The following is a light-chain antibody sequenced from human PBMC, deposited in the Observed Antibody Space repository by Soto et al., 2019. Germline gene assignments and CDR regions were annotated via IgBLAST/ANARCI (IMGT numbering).Light chain of an antibody. CDR3: QQYNGYWT. CDR2: EAS. CDR1: QSISDS. V-gene: IGKV1-5*03. J-gene: IGKJ1*01. Sequence: DIQMTQSLSTLSASVGDRVTITCRASQSISDSLAWYQQKPGKAPKLLIYEASNLKSGVPSRFSGSGSGTEYTLTISSLQPDDFASYYCQQYNGYWTFGQGTKVEIK.